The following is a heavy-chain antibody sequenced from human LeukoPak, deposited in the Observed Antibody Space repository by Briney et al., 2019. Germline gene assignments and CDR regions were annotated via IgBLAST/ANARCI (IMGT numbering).Heavy chain of an antibody. CDR2: IYHSGST. V-gene: IGHV4-38-2*02. J-gene: IGHJ5*02. D-gene: IGHD5-24*01. CDR1: GYSISSGYY. Sequence: PSETMSLTCTVSGYSISSGYYWGWIRQPPGKGLEWIGSIYHSGSTYYNPSLKSRVTISVDTSKSQFSLKLSSVTAADTAVYYCARGRDGSRANWFDPWGQGTLITVSS. CDR3: ARGRDGSRANWFDP.